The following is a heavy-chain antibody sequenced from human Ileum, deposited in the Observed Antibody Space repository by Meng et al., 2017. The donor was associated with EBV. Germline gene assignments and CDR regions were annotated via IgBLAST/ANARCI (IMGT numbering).Heavy chain of an antibody. CDR2: VFPSGTP. V-gene: IGHV4-4*02. CDR1: CDSFSGCYW. D-gene: IGHD3-16*01. Sequence: LHVLLLVLARALRSLFLNFTGSCDSFSGCYWWSWVRQYPWKGLEGVGGVFPSGTPYYNPSLKSRVTISLAKSRNQFSLNLIHVTAADAAVYYCARDAFQYASGIPAHWGQGTLVTVSS. CDR3: ARDAFQYASGIPAH. J-gene: IGHJ4*02.